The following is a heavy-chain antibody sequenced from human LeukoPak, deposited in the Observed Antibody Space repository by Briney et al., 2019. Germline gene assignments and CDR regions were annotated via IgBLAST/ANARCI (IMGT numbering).Heavy chain of an antibody. CDR2: ISGSGGST. D-gene: IGHD3-3*01. V-gene: IGHV3-23*01. CDR1: GFTFSSYA. CDR3: AKRNRHRDGVAPHWYYGMDV. Sequence: PGASLRLSCAASGFTFSSYAMSWVRQAPGKGLEWVSAISGSGGSTYYADSVKGRFTISRDNSKNTLYLQMNSLRAEDTAVYYCAKRNRHRDGVAPHWYYGMDVWGQGTTVTVSS. J-gene: IGHJ6*02.